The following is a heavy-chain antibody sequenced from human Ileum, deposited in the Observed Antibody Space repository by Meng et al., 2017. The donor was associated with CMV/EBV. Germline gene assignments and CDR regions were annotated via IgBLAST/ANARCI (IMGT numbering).Heavy chain of an antibody. V-gene: IGHV1-18*01. D-gene: IGHD4-17*01. CDR3: ARKDDGVYLGALDY. J-gene: IGHJ4*02. CDR2: ISTYNGDT. CDR1: GYTFTSYG. Sequence: QAPLMLCGCEVKKPGAPVKVSCKASGYTFTSYGISWVRQAPGQGLEWMGWISTYNGDTYYAQNLQGRVTMTTDTSTSTAYMELRSLRSDDTAVYYCARKDDGVYLGALDYWGQGTLVTVSS.